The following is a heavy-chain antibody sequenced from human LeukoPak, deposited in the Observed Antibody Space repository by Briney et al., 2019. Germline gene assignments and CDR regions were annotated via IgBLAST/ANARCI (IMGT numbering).Heavy chain of an antibody. Sequence: PSETLSLTCTVSGGSISSYYWSWIRQPPGKGLEWIRYIYYSGSTNYNPSLKSRVTISVDTSKNQFSLKLSSVTAADTAVYYCARHLDYERYLHFDYWGQGTLVTVSS. J-gene: IGHJ4*02. CDR1: GGSISSYY. CDR2: IYYSGST. D-gene: IGHD3-16*01. CDR3: ARHLDYERYLHFDY. V-gene: IGHV4-59*08.